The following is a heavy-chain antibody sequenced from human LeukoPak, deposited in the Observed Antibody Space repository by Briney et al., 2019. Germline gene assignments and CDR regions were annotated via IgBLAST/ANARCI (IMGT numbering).Heavy chain of an antibody. CDR3: ARDRIGRRQSEFDY. V-gene: IGHV4-31*03. CDR2: IYYSGST. Sequence: SETLPLTCTVSGGSISSGGYYWSWIRQHPGKGLEWIGYIYYSGSTYYNPSLKSRVTISVDTSKNQFSLKLSSVTAADTAVYYCARDRIGRRQSEFDYWGQGTLVTVSS. CDR1: GGSISSGGYY. J-gene: IGHJ4*02. D-gene: IGHD1-14*01.